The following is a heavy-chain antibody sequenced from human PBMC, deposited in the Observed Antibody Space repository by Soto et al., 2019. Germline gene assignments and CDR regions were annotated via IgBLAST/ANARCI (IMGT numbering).Heavy chain of an antibody. V-gene: IGHV1-18*01. Sequence: GASVKVSCTASGYAFTNYGLSWVRQAPGQGLEWMGWISGYNGNTKYAEKFQGRVTMTTDTSTSTAHMELRSLRSDDTAVYYCARESQAPYYYYGMDVWGQGTAVTVSS. CDR3: ARESQAPYYYYGMDV. CDR1: GYAFTNYG. CDR2: ISGYNGNT. J-gene: IGHJ6*02.